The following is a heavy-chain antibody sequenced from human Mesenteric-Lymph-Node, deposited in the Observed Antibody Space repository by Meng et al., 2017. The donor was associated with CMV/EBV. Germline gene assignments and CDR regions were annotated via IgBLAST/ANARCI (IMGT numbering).Heavy chain of an antibody. CDR3: ARAGYNWNYSYYFDY. CDR2: IIPILGIA. J-gene: IGHJ4*02. Sequence: SVKVSCKASGGTFSSYAISWVRQAPGQGLEWMGGIIPILGIANYPQKFQGRVTITADKSTSTAYMELSSLRSEDTAVYYCARAGYNWNYSYYFDYWGQGTLVTVSS. CDR1: GGTFSSYA. V-gene: IGHV1-69*10. D-gene: IGHD1-7*01.